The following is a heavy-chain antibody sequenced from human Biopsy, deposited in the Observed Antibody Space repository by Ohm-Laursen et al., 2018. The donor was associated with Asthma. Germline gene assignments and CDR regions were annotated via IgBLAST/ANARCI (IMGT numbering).Heavy chain of an antibody. CDR1: GGSISSDY. V-gene: IGHV4-59*01. J-gene: IGHJ5*02. Sequence: SQTLSLTCTVSGGSISSDYWSRLRQSPGKGLEWIGYIHNSGNTNYNPSLKGRVTISLDTSKNHFSLRLSFVTAADTAVYFCARGQGRGIQLWSLDPWGQGILVTVSS. CDR3: ARGQGRGIQLWSLDP. CDR2: IHNSGNT. D-gene: IGHD5-18*01.